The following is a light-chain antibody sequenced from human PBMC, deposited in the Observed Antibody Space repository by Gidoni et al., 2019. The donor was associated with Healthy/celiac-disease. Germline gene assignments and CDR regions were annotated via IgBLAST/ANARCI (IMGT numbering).Light chain of an antibody. Sequence: EIVMTQSPATLSVSPGERATLSCRASQSVSSNLAWYQQKPGQAPRLLIYGASTRATGIPARFSGSGSGTEFTLTISSLQSEDFAVYYCQLSGLTVGGGTKVEIK. CDR3: QLSGLT. J-gene: IGKJ4*01. V-gene: IGKV3-15*01. CDR2: GAS. CDR1: QSVSSN.